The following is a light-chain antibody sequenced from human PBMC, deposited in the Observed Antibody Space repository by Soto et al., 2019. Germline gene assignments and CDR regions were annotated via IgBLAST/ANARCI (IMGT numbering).Light chain of an antibody. CDR2: KAS. CDR3: QRYNSYSEA. V-gene: IGKV1-5*03. J-gene: IGKJ1*01. CDR1: QTISSW. Sequence: IQMTQSPSTLSGSVGDRVTITWRASQTISSWLAWYQQKPGKAPKLLIYKASTLKSGVPSRFSGSGSGTEFTLTISSLQPDDFATYYCQRYNSYSEAFGQGTKVELK.